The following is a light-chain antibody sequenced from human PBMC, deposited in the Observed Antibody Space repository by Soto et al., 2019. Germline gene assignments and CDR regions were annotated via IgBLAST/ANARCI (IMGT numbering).Light chain of an antibody. CDR2: SNN. CDR1: SSNIGSNT. Sequence: QSVQPQPPSASWNPGQRVTISCSGSSSNIGSNTVNWYQQLPGTAPKLLIYSNNQRPSGVPDRFSGSKSGNSASLAISGLQSEDEANYYCAAWDDSLNGHYVFGTGTKVTVL. CDR3: AAWDDSLNGHYV. J-gene: IGLJ1*01. V-gene: IGLV1-44*01.